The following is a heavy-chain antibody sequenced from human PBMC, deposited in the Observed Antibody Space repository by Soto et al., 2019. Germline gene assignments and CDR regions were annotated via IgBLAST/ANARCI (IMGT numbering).Heavy chain of an antibody. D-gene: IGHD2-2*01. CDR1: GFTVSTNY. Sequence: QVVESGGALVQPGGSLRLSCAASGFTVSTNYMSWVRQAPGKGLQWVSIIYGDDSTYYADSVEGRFTISRDISKNTLFLQMNSLRAEDTAVYYYARADCSDTSCFTFDPWGQGTLVTVSS. CDR2: IYGDDST. CDR3: ARADCSDTSCFTFDP. V-gene: IGHV3-66*01. J-gene: IGHJ5*02.